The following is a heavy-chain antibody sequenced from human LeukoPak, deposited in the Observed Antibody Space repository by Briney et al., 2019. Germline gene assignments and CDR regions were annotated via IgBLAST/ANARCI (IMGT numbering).Heavy chain of an antibody. V-gene: IGHV4-39*07. CDR1: GGSISSSSYY. J-gene: IGHJ6*03. Sequence: SETLSLTCTVSGGSISSSSYYWGWIRQPPGKRLEWIGEINHSGSTNYNPSLKSRVTISVDTSKNQFSLKLSSVTAADTAVYYCARGPVTDFWSGYFTPYYYYYYMDVWGKGTTVTVSS. D-gene: IGHD3-3*01. CDR2: INHSGST. CDR3: ARGPVTDFWSGYFTPYYYYYYMDV.